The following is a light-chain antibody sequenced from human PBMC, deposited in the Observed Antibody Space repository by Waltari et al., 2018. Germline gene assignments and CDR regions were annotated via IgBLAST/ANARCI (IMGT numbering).Light chain of an antibody. J-gene: IGKJ4*01. V-gene: IGKV1-12*01. CDR3: QHADTFPLT. CDR2: GAS. Sequence: DIQMTQSPSSVSAFLGDRVPITCRASQDIKTYLAWYQHKPGRAPKLLIFGASGLQTGAPSRFSGSGSGTYFTLTISSLQPEDLATYYCQHADTFPLTFGGGTKVEIK. CDR1: QDIKTY.